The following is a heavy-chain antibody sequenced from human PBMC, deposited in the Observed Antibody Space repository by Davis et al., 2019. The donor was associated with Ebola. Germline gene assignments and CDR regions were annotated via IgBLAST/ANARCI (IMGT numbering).Heavy chain of an antibody. CDR2: IYSGGSI. CDR1: GFTVSSNY. J-gene: IGHJ6*02. D-gene: IGHD4-17*01. CDR3: ARDYGDYYYGMDV. V-gene: IGHV3-53*01. Sequence: GGSLRLSCAASGFTVSSNYMSWVRQAPGKGLEWVSVIYSGGSIYYADSVKGRFTISRDNSKNTLYLQMNSLRAEDTAVYYCARDYGDYYYGMDVWGQGTTVTVSS.